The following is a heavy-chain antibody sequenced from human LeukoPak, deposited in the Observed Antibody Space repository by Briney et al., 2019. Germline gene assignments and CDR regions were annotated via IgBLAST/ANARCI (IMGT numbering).Heavy chain of an antibody. CDR3: ARRSKIVGATTIIDY. CDR1: GYTFTSYY. Sequence: ASVKVSCKASGYTFTSYYMHWVRQAPGQGLEWMGIINPSGGSTSYAQKFQGRVTMTRDMSTSTVYMELSSLRSEDTAVYYCARRSKIVGATTIIDYWGQGTLVTVSS. V-gene: IGHV1-46*01. J-gene: IGHJ4*02. D-gene: IGHD1-26*01. CDR2: INPSGGST.